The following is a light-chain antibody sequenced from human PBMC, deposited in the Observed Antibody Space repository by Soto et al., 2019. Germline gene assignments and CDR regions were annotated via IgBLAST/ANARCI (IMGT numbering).Light chain of an antibody. CDR1: QGLSSY. Sequence: DIQMTQSPSSLSASVVDRVTITCRASQGLSSYLAWYQQKPGKAPKLLIYQASSLQSGVPSRFSGSGSETEFTLTISSLLPDDFATYFCQQYKSYFRTFGQGTKVDIK. CDR2: QAS. CDR3: QQYKSYFRT. J-gene: IGKJ1*01. V-gene: IGKV1-5*03.